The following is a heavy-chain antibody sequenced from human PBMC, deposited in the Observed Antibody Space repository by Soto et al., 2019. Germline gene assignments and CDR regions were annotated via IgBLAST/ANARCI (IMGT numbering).Heavy chain of an antibody. Sequence: ASVKVSCKASGYTFTSYGISWVRQAPGQGLEWMGWISPSKGNTGYAQKVRGRITLTTDTSTTTAYMELRNLRSDDTAVYYCARVRGTTIDYWGQGTLVTVSS. J-gene: IGHJ4*02. V-gene: IGHV1-18*01. CDR1: GYTFTSYG. CDR3: ARVRGTTIDY. CDR2: ISPSKGNT.